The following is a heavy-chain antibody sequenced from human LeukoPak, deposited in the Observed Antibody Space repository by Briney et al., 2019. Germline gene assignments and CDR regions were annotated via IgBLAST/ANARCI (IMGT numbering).Heavy chain of an antibody. CDR3: AAHNFGYYEY. CDR1: GYTFTTYY. CDR2: ISAYNGNT. D-gene: IGHD3-22*01. J-gene: IGHJ4*02. V-gene: IGHV1-18*01. Sequence: ASVKVSCKTSGYTFTTYYITWVRQAPGQGLEWMGWISAYNGNTNYAQKLQGRVTMTTDTSTSTVYMELRSLRSDDTAMYYCAAHNFGYYEYWGQGTLVTVSS.